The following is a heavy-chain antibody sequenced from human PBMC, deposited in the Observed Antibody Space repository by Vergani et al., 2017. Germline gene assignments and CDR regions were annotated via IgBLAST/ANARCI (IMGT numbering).Heavy chain of an antibody. CDR1: GGSFSGYY. D-gene: IGHD3-10*01. CDR2: INHSGST. J-gene: IGHJ5*02. CDR3: ARRITMVRGPNWFDP. Sequence: QVQLQQWGAGLLKPSETLSLTCAVYGGSFSGYYWSWIRQPPGKGLEWIGEINHSGSTNYNPSLKSRVTISVDTSKNQFSLKLSSLTAADTAVYYCARRITMVRGPNWFDPWGQGTLVTVSS. V-gene: IGHV4-34*01.